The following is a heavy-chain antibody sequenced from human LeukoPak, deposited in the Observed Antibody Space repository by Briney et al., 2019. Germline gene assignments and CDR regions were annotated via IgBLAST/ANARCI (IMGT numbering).Heavy chain of an antibody. Sequence: GGSLRLSCAASGFTFSSYGMHWVRQAPGKGLEWVSVIYSGGSTYYADSVKGRFTISRDNSKNTLYLQMNSLRAEDTAMYFCVREEMPGKFDYWGQGTLVTVSS. CDR1: GFTFSSYG. J-gene: IGHJ4*02. D-gene: IGHD1-26*01. CDR2: IYSGGST. V-gene: IGHV3-NL1*01. CDR3: VREEMPGKFDY.